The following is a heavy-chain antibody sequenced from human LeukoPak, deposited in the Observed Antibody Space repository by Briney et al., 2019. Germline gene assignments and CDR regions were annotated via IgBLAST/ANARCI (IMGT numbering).Heavy chain of an antibody. CDR2: INPDGSQT. Sequence: GESLRLSCAASGFTFSSYWMNWVRQAPGKGLEWVALINPDGSQTNYVDSVKGRLTISRDNAENSLYLQMNSLRAEDTAVYYCASRFDYWGQGTLVTVSS. V-gene: IGHV3-7*03. J-gene: IGHJ4*02. CDR1: GFTFSSYW. CDR3: ASRFDY. D-gene: IGHD3-3*01.